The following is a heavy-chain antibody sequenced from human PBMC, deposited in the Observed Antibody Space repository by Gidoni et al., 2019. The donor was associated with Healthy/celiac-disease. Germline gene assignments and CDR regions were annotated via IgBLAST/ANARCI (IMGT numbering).Heavy chain of an antibody. J-gene: IGHJ6*02. CDR3: AREIGGESYCSGGSCYLGYYGMDV. V-gene: IGHV1-46*01. CDR1: GYTFTRYY. D-gene: IGHD2-15*01. Sequence: QVQLVQSGAEVTKPGASVKVSCTASGYTFTRYYIHWLLQPPGQGLEWMGIINPSGGSTSDAKKVQGRVTMTRDTSTSTVYMELSSLRSEDTAVYYCAREIGGESYCSGGSCYLGYYGMDVWGQGTTVTVSS. CDR2: INPSGGST.